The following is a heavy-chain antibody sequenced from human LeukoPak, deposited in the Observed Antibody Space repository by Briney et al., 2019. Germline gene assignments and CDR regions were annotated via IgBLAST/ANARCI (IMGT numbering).Heavy chain of an antibody. J-gene: IGHJ4*02. CDR3: ARVVLGPIFDY. V-gene: IGHV3-23*01. CDR1: GFTFSSYA. CDR2: ISGSGGST. D-gene: IGHD2-8*02. Sequence: GGSLRLSCAASGFTFSSYAMSWVRQAPGKGLEWVSAISGSGGSTYYADSVKGRFTISRDNSKNSLYLQMNSLRAEDTAVYYCARVVLGPIFDYWGQGTLVTVSS.